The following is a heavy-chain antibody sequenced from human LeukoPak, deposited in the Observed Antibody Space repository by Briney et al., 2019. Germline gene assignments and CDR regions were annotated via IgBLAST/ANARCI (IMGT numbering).Heavy chain of an antibody. CDR3: AKDVVLAAIGHLDY. CDR2: ISYDGSNK. J-gene: IGHJ4*02. Sequence: QSGGSLRLSCAASGFTFSSYGMHWVRQAPGKGLEWVAVISYDGSNKYYADSVKGRFTISRDNSKNTLYLQMNSLRAEDTAVYYCAKDVVLAAIGHLDYWGQGTLVTVSS. CDR1: GFTFSSYG. D-gene: IGHD2-2*01. V-gene: IGHV3-30*18.